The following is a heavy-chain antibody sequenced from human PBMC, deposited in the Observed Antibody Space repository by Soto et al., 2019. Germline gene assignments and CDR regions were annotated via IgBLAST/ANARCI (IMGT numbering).Heavy chain of an antibody. CDR2: IYYSGST. V-gene: IGHV4-39*01. CDR3: AWCVYNYVEGMDV. CDR1: GGSISNSNNY. Sequence: SETLSLTCTVSGGSISNSNNYWGWIRQTPGKGLDWIGSIYYSGSTYYNPSLKSRVTISVDTSKNQFSLKLSSVTAADTAVYYCAWCVYNYVEGMDVWGQGTSVPVS. J-gene: IGHJ6*02. D-gene: IGHD1-1*01.